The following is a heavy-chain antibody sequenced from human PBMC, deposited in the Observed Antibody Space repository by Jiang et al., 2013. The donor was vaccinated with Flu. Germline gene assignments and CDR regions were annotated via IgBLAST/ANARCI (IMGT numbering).Heavy chain of an antibody. D-gene: IGHD2-2*02. CDR2: IYTSGST. V-gene: IGHV4-4*07. CDR1: GGSISSYY. J-gene: IGHJ5*02. CDR3: ARDAPNYCSSTSCYTGVWFDP. Sequence: TCTVSGGSISSYYWSWIRQPAGKGLEWIGRIYTSGSTNYNPSLKSRVTMSVDTSKNQFSLKLSSVTAADTAVYYCARDAPNYCSSTSCYTGVWFDPWGQGTLVTVSS.